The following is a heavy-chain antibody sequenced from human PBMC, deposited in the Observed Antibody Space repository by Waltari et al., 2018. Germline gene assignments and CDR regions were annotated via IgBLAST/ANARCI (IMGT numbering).Heavy chain of an antibody. D-gene: IGHD3-10*01. CDR3: ARGSYYGSGSYAFDI. V-gene: IGHV3-30-3*01. CDR1: GFTFSGYS. CDR2: ISYDGTTK. J-gene: IGHJ3*02. Sequence: QVQLVESGGGVVQPGRSLRLSCAASGFTFSGYSMPWVRQAPGKGLDWVAVISYDGTTKYYGDSVRGRFTISRDNSKNTLFLQMSSLRADDTTVYYCARGSYYGSGSYAFDIWGQGTMVVVSS.